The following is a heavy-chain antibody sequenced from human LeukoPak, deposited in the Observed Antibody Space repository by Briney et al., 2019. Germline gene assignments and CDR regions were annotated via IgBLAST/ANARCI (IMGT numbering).Heavy chain of an antibody. CDR2: IYHSGST. Sequence: SETLSLTCAVSGGSISSGDYSWSWIRQPPGKGLEWIGYIYHSGSTYYNPSLKSRVTISVDRSKNQFSLKLSSVTAADTAVYYCARFGAAGTFLVFDPWGQGTLVTVSS. CDR3: ARFGAAGTFLVFDP. CDR1: GGSISSGDYS. J-gene: IGHJ5*02. V-gene: IGHV4-30-2*01. D-gene: IGHD6-13*01.